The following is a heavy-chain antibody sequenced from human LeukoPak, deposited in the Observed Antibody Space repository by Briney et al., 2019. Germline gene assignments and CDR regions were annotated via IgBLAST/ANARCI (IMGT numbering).Heavy chain of an antibody. CDR2: IKQDGSEK. J-gene: IGHJ3*02. CDR3: ARGGYSHAFDI. CDR1: GFTFSSYW. Sequence: GGSLRLSCAASGFTFSSYWMSWVRQAPGKGLEWVANIKQDGSEKYYVDSVKGRFAISRDNAKNTLYLQMNSLKADDTAVYYCARGGYSHAFDIWGQGTTVTVSS. D-gene: IGHD2-21*01. V-gene: IGHV3-7*01.